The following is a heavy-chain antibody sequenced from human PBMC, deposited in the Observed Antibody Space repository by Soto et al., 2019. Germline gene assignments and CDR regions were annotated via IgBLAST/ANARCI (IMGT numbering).Heavy chain of an antibody. J-gene: IGHJ6*02. CDR2: IIPILGTT. Sequence: QVQLVQSGAEVKKPGSSVKVSCKASGGTFSTYTFSWVRQAPGQGLEWIGGIIPILGTTNYAQRLQGRVTVTADKSTGTVYMDLTSLRSEDTAVYYCARGGGLVATAIPPYHYGLDVWGLGTTVTVSS. CDR3: ARGGGLVATAIPPYHYGLDV. CDR1: GGTFSTYT. V-gene: IGHV1-69*06. D-gene: IGHD2-2*02.